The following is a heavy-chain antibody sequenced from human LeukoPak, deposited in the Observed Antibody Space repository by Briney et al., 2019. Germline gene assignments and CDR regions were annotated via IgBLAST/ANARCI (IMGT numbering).Heavy chain of an antibody. Sequence: ASVKVSCKASGGTFISYAISGVRQAPGQGREWMGGIIPIFGTANYAKKFQGRVTITADESTSTAYMELSSLRSEDTAVYYCARTTVTAYYYYYYHMDVWGKGTTVTVSS. J-gene: IGHJ6*03. V-gene: IGHV1-69*13. D-gene: IGHD4-17*01. CDR3: ARTTVTAYYYYYYHMDV. CDR1: GGTFISYA. CDR2: IIPIFGTA.